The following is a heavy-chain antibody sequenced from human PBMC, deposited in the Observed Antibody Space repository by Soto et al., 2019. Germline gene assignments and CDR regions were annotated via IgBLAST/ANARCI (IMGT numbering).Heavy chain of an antibody. CDR3: ARARTTAVGVLRYFDWPINYFDY. J-gene: IGHJ4*02. CDR1: GFTVSSYW. V-gene: IGHV3-7*01. Sequence: PGGSLRLSCAASGFTVSSYWMSWVRQAPGKGLEWVANIKQDGSEKYYVDSVKGRFTISRDNAKNSLYLQMNSLRAEDTAAYYCARARTTAVGVLRYFDWPINYFDYWGQGTLVTVSS. CDR2: IKQDGSEK. D-gene: IGHD3-9*01.